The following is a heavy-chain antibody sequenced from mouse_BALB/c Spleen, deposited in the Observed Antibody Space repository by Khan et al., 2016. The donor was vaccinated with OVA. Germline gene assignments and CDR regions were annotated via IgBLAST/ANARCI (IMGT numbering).Heavy chain of an antibody. CDR2: ISSGGHYT. CDR3: ARLAYYYNSEGFAY. J-gene: IGHJ3*01. D-gene: IGHD1-1*02. V-gene: IGHV5-6*01. Sequence: MQLKESGGDLVKTGGSLKLSCAASGFTFSTYGMSWVRQTPDKRLEWVATISSGGHYTYYIDSVKGRFTISRDNAKNILDLQMTSLRSEDTAMYYCARLAYYYNSEGFAYWGRGTLVTVSA. CDR1: GFTFSTYG.